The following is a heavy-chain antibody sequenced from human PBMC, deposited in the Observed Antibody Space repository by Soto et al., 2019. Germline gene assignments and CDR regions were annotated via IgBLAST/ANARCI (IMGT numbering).Heavy chain of an antibody. Sequence: QVQLKESGPGLVKPSETLSLTCTVSGGSISSINNHFSNHNCSWIRLSPGKGLEWIGYITNIGFTYYYPSHNSRVIFSVDTSNNQSSLKLTFVTAAAPAVYYCTTQGFGGLDGLVDVWGQGTTVTVSA. V-gene: IGHV4-61*01. CDR3: TTQGFGGLDGLVDV. D-gene: IGHD3-10*01. J-gene: IGHJ6*01. CDR1: GGSISSINNHFSNHN. CDR2: ITNIGFT.